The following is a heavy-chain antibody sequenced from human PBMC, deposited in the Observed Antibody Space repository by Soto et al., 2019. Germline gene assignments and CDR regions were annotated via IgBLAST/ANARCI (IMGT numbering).Heavy chain of an antibody. CDR1: GGSISSGGYY. CDR3: ARVLTVTTNWFDP. D-gene: IGHD4-17*01. CDR2: IYYSGST. J-gene: IGHJ5*02. V-gene: IGHV4-31*03. Sequence: PSETLSLTCTVSGGSISSGGYYCSWIRQHPGKGLEWIGYIYYSGSTYYNPSLKSRVTISVDTSKNQFSLKLSSVTAADTAVYYCARVLTVTTNWFDPWGQGTLVTVSS.